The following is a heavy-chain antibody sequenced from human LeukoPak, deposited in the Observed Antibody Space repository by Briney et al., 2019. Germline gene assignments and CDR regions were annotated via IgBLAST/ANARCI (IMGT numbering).Heavy chain of an antibody. CDR3: ARQYSYGSYFDY. V-gene: IGHV3-48*01. Sequence: PGGSLRLSCAASGFIFSSYAMSWVRRAPGKGLEWVSYISSSSSTIYYADSVKGRFTISRDNAKDSLYLQMNSLRAEDTAVYYCARQYSYGSYFDYWGQGTLVTVSS. CDR2: ISSSSSTI. J-gene: IGHJ4*02. CDR1: GFIFSSYA. D-gene: IGHD5-18*01.